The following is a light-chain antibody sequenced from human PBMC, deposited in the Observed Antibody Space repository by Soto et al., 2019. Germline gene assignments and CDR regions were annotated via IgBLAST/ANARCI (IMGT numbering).Light chain of an antibody. J-gene: IGKJ2*01. CDR2: GAS. V-gene: IGKV3-20*01. Sequence: IVLTQSPGTLSLSPGERATLSCRASQSVGSNYLAWYQQKPDQATGLLIYGASSRATGIADRFSGSGSGTDFTLPIIRLEHADFAVYYCRHYDTSAYTFGQGTKLEIK. CDR1: QSVGSNY. CDR3: RHYDTSAYT.